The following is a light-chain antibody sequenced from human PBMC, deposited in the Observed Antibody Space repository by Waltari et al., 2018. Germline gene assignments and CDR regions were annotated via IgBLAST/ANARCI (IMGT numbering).Light chain of an antibody. J-gene: IGKJ2*01. CDR3: HQYGASPYT. CDR2: GAS. CDR1: ENVYSHY. Sequence: ETILTQSPDTLSLSPGERATLSCRTSENVYSHYLAWYQQKRGQAPRLLIYGASTRATGSPDRFSGAGSGTEFTLTISRLEPEDFAVYFCHQYGASPYTFGQGTRLEIK. V-gene: IGKV3-20*01.